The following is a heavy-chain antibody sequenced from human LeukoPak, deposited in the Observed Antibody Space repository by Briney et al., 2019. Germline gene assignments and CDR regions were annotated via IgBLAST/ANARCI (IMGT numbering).Heavy chain of an antibody. CDR1: GGSISSYY. CDR2: ISYSGST. V-gene: IGHV4-59*01. Sequence: PSETLSLTCTVSGGSISSYYWSWIRQPPGKGLEWIGYISYSGSTNYTPSLKSRVTISVDTSKNRFSLILSSVTAADTAVYYCARDKNIYSVDVWGLGTTITVSS. D-gene: IGHD2/OR15-2a*01. J-gene: IGHJ6*02. CDR3: ARDKNIYSVDV.